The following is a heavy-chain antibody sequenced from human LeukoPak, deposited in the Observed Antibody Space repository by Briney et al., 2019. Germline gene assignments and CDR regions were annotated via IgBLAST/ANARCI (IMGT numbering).Heavy chain of an antibody. V-gene: IGHV4-59*01. J-gene: IGHJ4*03. Sequence: SETLSLTCTVSSGSISSDYWSWIRQPPGKGLEWIGYISYSGSANYNPSLKTRVTISIDKSKNQFSLKMTSVTAADTAVYYCARTLRGQNYYGYLDYWGQGTTVTVSS. CDR3: ARTLRGQNYYGYLDY. CDR1: SGSISSDY. CDR2: ISYSGSA. D-gene: IGHD4-17*01.